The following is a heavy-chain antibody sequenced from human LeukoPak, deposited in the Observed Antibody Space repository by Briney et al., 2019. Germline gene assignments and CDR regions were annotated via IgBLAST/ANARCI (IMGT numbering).Heavy chain of an antibody. CDR2: ILPSVGTA. Sequence: GSSVKVSCKASGGTTSAIGWVRQAPGQGLEWMGGILPSVGTAHSSQKFQGRVTITADKSTSTAYMELSSLRSEDTAVYYCARVLITSANWFDPWGQGTLVTVSS. CDR3: ARVLITSANWFDP. CDR1: GGTTSA. D-gene: IGHD1-14*01. J-gene: IGHJ5*02. V-gene: IGHV1-69*06.